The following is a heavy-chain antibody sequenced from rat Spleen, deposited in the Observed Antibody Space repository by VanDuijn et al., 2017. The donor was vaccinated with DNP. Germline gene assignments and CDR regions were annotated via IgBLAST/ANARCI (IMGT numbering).Heavy chain of an antibody. Sequence: QVQLKESGPGLVQPSQTLSLTCTVSGFSLTSYHVHWVRQPPGKGLEWLGVIWTSGGSASNSLLTSRLSITRDTSKSQVFLEMNSLQTEDAATYFCARELTMVGFDNWGQGVMVTVSS. CDR2: IWTSGGS. CDR3: ARELTMVGFDN. V-gene: IGHV2-32*01. CDR1: GFSLTSYH. J-gene: IGHJ2*01. D-gene: IGHD1-12*02.